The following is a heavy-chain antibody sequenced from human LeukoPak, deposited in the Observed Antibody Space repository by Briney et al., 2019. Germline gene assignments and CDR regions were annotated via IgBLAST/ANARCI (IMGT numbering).Heavy chain of an antibody. CDR1: GYTLTELS. J-gene: IGHJ6*03. Sequence: ASVKVSCKVSGYTLTELSMHWVLQAPGKGLEWMGGFDPEDGETIYAQKFQGRVTMTEDTSTDTAYMELSSLRSEDTAVYYCATSGGGSSWSDPLYYYYYMDVWGKGTTVTVSS. V-gene: IGHV1-24*01. CDR2: FDPEDGET. CDR3: ATSGGGSSWSDPLYYYYYMDV. D-gene: IGHD6-13*01.